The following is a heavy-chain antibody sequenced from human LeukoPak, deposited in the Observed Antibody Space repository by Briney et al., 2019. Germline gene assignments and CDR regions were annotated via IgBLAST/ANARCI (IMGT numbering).Heavy chain of an antibody. CDR1: GFSLSTSGMC. CDR2: IDWDDDK. V-gene: IGHV2-70*11. D-gene: IGHD2-21*02. Sequence: SGPALAKPTQTLTLTCTFSGFSLSTSGMCVSWIRQPPGKALEWLARIDWDDDKYYSTSLKTRLTISKDTSKNQVVLTMTNMDPVDTATYYCARIPLAYCGGDCYFDYWGQGTLVTVSS. CDR3: ARIPLAYCGGDCYFDY. J-gene: IGHJ4*02.